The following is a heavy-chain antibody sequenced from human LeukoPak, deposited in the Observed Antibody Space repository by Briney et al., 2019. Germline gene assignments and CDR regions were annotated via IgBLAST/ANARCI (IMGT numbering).Heavy chain of an antibody. J-gene: IGHJ4*02. V-gene: IGHV1-18*01. CDR3: TRVGIVGATGVSYYFDY. CDR2: ISAYNGNT. CDR1: GYTFTSYG. D-gene: IGHD1-26*01. Sequence: GASVKVSCKASGYTFTSYGISWVRQAPGQGLEWMGWISAYNGNTNYAQKLQGRVTMTTDTSTSTAYMELRSLRSDDTAVYYCTRVGIVGATGVSYYFDYWGQGTLVTVSS.